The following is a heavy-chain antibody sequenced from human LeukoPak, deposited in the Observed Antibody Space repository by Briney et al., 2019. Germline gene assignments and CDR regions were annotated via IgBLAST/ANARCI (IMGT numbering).Heavy chain of an antibody. V-gene: IGHV1-18*01. CDR1: GYTFTSYG. Sequence: ASVKVSCKASGYTFTSYGISWVRQAPGQGLEWMRWISAYNGNTNYAQKLQGRVTMTTDTSTSTAYMELRSLRSDDTAVYYCARDHAPYDFWSGYYYYYGMDVWGQGTTVTVSS. CDR3: ARDHAPYDFWSGYYYYYGMDV. D-gene: IGHD3-3*01. J-gene: IGHJ6*02. CDR2: ISAYNGNT.